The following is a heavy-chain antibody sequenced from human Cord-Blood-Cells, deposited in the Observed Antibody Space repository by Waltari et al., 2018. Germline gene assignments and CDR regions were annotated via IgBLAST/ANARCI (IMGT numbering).Heavy chain of an antibody. Sequence: EVQLVESGGGLVQPGGSLRLSCAASRFPVGSHYTSWVRQAPGKGLEWVSVIYSGGSTYYADSVKGRFTISRHNSKNTLYLQMNSLRAEDTAVYYCARDVEYYGMDVWGQGTTVTVSS. V-gene: IGHV3-53*04. CDR2: IYSGGST. CDR3: ARDVEYYGMDV. J-gene: IGHJ6*02. CDR1: RFPVGSHY. D-gene: IGHD1-1*01.